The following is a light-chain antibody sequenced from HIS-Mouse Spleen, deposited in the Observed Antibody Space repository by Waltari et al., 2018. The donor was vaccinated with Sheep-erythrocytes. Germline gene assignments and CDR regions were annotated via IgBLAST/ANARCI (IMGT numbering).Light chain of an antibody. Sequence: QSALTQPASVSGSPGQSITISCTGTSSDVGSYNLFSGYNKNPGKAPKLMIYEGSKRPSGVSNRFSGYKSGNTASLTISGLQAEDEADYYCCSYAGSSTPWVFGGGTKLTVL. J-gene: IGLJ3*02. V-gene: IGLV2-23*01. CDR3: CSYAGSSTPWV. CDR2: EGS. CDR1: SSDVGSYNL.